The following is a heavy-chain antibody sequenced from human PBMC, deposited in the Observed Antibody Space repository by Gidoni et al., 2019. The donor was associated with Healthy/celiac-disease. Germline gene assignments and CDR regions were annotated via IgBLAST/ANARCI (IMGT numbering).Heavy chain of an antibody. D-gene: IGHD3-9*01. V-gene: IGHV4-59*01. J-gene: IGHJ4*02. CDR2: IYYSGST. CDR1: GGSISSYY. CDR3: ARVFDLGHYFDY. Sequence: QVQLQESGPGLVKPSETLSLTCTVSGGSISSYYWSWIRQPPGKGLEWIGYIYYSGSTHYNPSLKNRVTISVDTSKNQFSLKLSSVTAADTAVYYCARVFDLGHYFDYWGQGTLVTVSS.